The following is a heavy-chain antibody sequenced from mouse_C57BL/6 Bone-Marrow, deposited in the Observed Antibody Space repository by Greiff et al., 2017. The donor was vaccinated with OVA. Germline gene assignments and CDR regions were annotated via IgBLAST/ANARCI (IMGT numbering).Heavy chain of an antibody. Sequence: EVKVEESGAELVKPGASVKLSCTASGFNIKDYYMHWVKQRTEQGLEWIGRIDPEDGETKYAPEFPGKATITADTSSNTSYLQLSSLTSEDTAVYYCARFDYPAWFAYWGQGTLVTVSA. CDR1: GFNIKDYY. CDR2: IDPEDGET. J-gene: IGHJ3*01. CDR3: ARFDYPAWFAY. V-gene: IGHV14-2*01. D-gene: IGHD2-4*01.